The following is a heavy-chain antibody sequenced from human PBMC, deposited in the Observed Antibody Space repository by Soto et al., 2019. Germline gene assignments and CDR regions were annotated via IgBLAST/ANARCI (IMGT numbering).Heavy chain of an antibody. CDR2: ISSSSSPI. D-gene: IGHD2-2*02. J-gene: IGHJ3*02. Sequence: EVQLVESGVGLVKPGGSLRLSCVDSGFTFSSYSMNWVRQAPGKGLEWVSSISSSSSPIFYADSLKGRFTISRDNAKNSLYLQMNSLRAEDTAVYYCVRGGRGYTRDDVFDIWGQGTMVTVSS. V-gene: IGHV3-21*06. CDR3: VRGGRGYTRDDVFDI. CDR1: GFTFSSYS.